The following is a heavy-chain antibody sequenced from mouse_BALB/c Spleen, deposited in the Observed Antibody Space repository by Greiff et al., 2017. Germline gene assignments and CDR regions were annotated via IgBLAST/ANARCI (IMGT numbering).Heavy chain of an antibody. Sequence: QVQLQQSGAELAKPGASVKMYCKASGYTFTSYGLHWVKPRPGQSLEWIGYINPRTGYTEYNQKFKDKATLTADKSSSTAYMQLGSLTSEESAVYYCARWLRGAMDCWGQGTSVTVSS. CDR1: GYTFTSYG. D-gene: IGHD2-2*01. CDR2: INPRTGYT. J-gene: IGHJ4*01. CDR3: ARWLRGAMDC. V-gene: IGHV1-4*01.